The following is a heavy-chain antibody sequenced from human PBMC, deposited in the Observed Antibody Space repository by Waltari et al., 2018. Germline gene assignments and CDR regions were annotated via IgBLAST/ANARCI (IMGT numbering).Heavy chain of an antibody. CDR2: IYHSGST. CDR3: ASGQQLVYY. J-gene: IGHJ4*02. CDR1: GYSISSGYY. D-gene: IGHD6-13*01. Sequence: QVQLQESGPGLVKPSETLSLTCAVSGYSISSGYYWGWIRQPPGKGLEWIGSIYHSGSTYYNPSLKSRVTISVDTSKNQFSLKLSSVTAADTAVYYCASGQQLVYYWGQGTLVTVSS. V-gene: IGHV4-38-2*01.